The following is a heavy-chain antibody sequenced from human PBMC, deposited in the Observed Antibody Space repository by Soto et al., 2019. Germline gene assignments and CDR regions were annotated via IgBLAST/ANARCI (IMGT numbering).Heavy chain of an antibody. CDR1: GDSIRGGGHY. D-gene: IGHD7-27*01. CDR2: VYHSRST. J-gene: IGHJ4*03. V-gene: IGHV4-31*03. CDR3: ARDTGLAPTVWGS. Sequence: QVQLQESGPGLVKPSQTLSLTCSVSGDSIRGGGHYWNWIRQCPGKGLEGIGYVYHSRSTHYNPSLRGRLNISIDTSKNQFALRLMSGTAADTAVYYWARDTGLAPTVWGSWGNGTQVPVSS.